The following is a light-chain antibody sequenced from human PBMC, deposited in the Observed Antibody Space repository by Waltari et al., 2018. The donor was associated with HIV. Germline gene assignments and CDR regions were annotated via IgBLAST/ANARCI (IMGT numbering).Light chain of an antibody. J-gene: IGLJ2*01. V-gene: IGLV1-47*01. CDR3: VTWADRSSGPVV. Sequence: QSVLTQPPSASGTPGQRITISCSGSSSKIGNNYVHWYQHLPGTAPKLLNYRNNQRASGVPDRFSCSKSGTSASLAISGLRSEDEADYYCVTWADRSSGPVVFGGGTKVTVL. CDR1: SSKIGNNY. CDR2: RNN.